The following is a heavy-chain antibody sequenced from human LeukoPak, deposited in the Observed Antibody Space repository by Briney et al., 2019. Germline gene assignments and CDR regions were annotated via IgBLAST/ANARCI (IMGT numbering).Heavy chain of an antibody. V-gene: IGHV4-30-2*01. CDR2: INHSGST. Sequence: PSQTLSLTCAVSGGSISSGGYYWRWIRQPPGKGLEWIGEINHSGSTNYNPSLKSRVTISVDTSKNQFSLKLSSVTAADTAVYYCARGTRDWSYYYYYYGMDVWGQGTTVTVSS. CDR3: ARGTRDWSYYYYYYGMDV. CDR1: GGSISSGGYY. J-gene: IGHJ6*02. D-gene: IGHD3/OR15-3a*01.